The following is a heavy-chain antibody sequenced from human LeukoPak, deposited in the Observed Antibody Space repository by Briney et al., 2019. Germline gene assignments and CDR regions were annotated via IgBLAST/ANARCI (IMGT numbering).Heavy chain of an antibody. V-gene: IGHV4-61*02. CDR2: IYTSGST. Sequence: PSETLSLTCTVSGGSISSGSYYWSWIRQPAGKGLEWIGRIYTSGSTNYNPSLKSRVTISVDTSKNQFSLKLSSVTAADTAVYYCARTGARRDFDYWGQGTLVTVPS. CDR1: GGSISSGSYY. J-gene: IGHJ4*02. D-gene: IGHD1-26*01. CDR3: ARTGARRDFDY.